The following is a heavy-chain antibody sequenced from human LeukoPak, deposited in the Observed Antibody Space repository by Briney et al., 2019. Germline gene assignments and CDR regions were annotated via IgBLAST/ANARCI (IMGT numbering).Heavy chain of an antibody. CDR1: GGTFSSYA. CDR3: ARGGRGIAVAGGIDY. D-gene: IGHD6-19*01. CDR2: IIPILGIA. V-gene: IGHV1-69*04. J-gene: IGHJ4*02. Sequence: EASVKVSCKASGGTFSSYAISWVRQAPGQGLEWMGRIIPILGIANYAQKFQGGVAITADKSTSTAYMELSSLRSEDTAVYYCARGGRGIAVAGGIDYWGQGTLVTVSS.